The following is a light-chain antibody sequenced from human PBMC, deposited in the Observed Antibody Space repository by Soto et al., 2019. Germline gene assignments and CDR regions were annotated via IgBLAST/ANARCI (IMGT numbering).Light chain of an antibody. CDR3: QQRNNWPPVT. CDR2: GAF. CDR1: PSVTNY. J-gene: IGKJ5*01. Sequence: EIVLTQSPATLSLSPGERATLSCRASPSVTNYLAWYQQKPGQAPRLLIYGAFNRATGIPARFSGSGAGTDVTLTISSLEPEDFAVYYCQQRNNWPPVTFGQGTRLEIK. V-gene: IGKV3-11*01.